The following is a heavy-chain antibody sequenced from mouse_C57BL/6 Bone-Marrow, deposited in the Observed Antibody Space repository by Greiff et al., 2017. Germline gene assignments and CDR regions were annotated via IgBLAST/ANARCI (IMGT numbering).Heavy chain of an antibody. J-gene: IGHJ4*01. CDR1: GYSFTDYN. Sequence: EVKLQESGPELVKPGASVKISCKASGYSFTDYNMNWVKQSNGKSLEWIGVINPNYGTTSYNQKFKGKATLTVDQSSSTAYMQLNSLTSEDSAVYYCARESIYYDYLRGAMDYWGQGTSVTVSS. V-gene: IGHV1-39*01. CDR2: INPNYGTT. CDR3: ARESIYYDYLRGAMDY. D-gene: IGHD2-4*01.